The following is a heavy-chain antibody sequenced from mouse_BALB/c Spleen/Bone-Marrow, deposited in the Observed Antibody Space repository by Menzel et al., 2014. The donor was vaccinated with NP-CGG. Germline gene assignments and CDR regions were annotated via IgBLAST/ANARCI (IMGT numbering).Heavy chain of an antibody. CDR2: IRLKSNNYAT. D-gene: IGHD4-1*02. J-gene: IGHJ2*01. CDR3: TRNWDVYYFDY. V-gene: IGHV6-6*02. Sequence: EVKLVESGGGLVQPGGSMKLSCVASGFTFSNYWMNWVRQSPEKGLEWVAEIRLKSNNYATHYAESVKGRFTISRDGSKSSVYLQMNNLRAEDTGIYYCTRNWDVYYFDYWGQGTTLTVSS. CDR1: GFTFSNYW.